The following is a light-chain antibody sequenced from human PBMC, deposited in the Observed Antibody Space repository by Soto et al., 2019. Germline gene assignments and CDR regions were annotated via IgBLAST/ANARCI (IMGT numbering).Light chain of an antibody. CDR1: QSVSGTY. CDR2: GAS. Sequence: EIVLTQSPGTLSLSPGERASLSCRASQSVSGTYLAWYQQKAGQAPRLLIYGASTRATGIPDRFSGSGSGTDFTLTISRLEAEDIAVYYCQQYGSSPRTFGQGTKLEIK. CDR3: QQYGSSPRT. V-gene: IGKV3-20*01. J-gene: IGKJ2*01.